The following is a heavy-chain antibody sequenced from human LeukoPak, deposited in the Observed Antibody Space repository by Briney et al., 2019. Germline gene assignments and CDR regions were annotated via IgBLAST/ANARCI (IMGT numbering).Heavy chain of an antibody. J-gene: IGHJ4*02. CDR3: ARMSSVTYFDY. CDR2: ISAYNGNT. D-gene: IGHD4-11*01. V-gene: IGHV1-18*01. CDR1: GYTFTSYG. Sequence: ASVKVSCKASGYTFTSYGISWVRQAPGQGLEWMGWISAYNGNTNYAQKLQGRVTMTTDTSTSTAYMELSRLRSDDTAVYYCARMSSVTYFDYWGQGTLVTVSS.